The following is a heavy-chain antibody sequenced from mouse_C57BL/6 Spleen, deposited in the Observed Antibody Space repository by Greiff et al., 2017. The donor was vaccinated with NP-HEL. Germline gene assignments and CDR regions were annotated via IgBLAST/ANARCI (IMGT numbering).Heavy chain of an antibody. V-gene: IGHV1-62-2*01. CDR3: ARSPTNGDYAMDY. J-gene: IGHJ4*01. CDR2: FFPGSGSI. CDR1: GYTFTEYT. D-gene: IGHD2-10*01. Sequence: QVQLQQSGAELVKPGASVKLSCKASGYTFTEYTIQWVKQRSGHGLEWIGWFFPGSGSIKYNEKFKGKATLTADTSSSTVYMELSSLTTEDSAIYYCARSPTNGDYAMDYWGQGTSLTVSS.